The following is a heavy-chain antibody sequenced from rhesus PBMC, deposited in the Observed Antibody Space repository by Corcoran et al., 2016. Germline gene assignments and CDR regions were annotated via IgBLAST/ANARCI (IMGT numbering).Heavy chain of an antibody. Sequence: QVQLQESGPGLVKPSATLSLTCPVSGSSLRIYWCHWILQPPGNGLECIGEYNVNSGRTTSNPSHTSRGTISKDASKNQFSLKLSSVTAADTAVYFCARDRVGYFDLWGPGTPITISS. CDR2: YNVNSGRT. J-gene: IGHJ2*01. V-gene: IGHV4-80*01. D-gene: IGHD2-21*01. CDR1: GSSLRIYW. CDR3: ARDRVGYFDL.